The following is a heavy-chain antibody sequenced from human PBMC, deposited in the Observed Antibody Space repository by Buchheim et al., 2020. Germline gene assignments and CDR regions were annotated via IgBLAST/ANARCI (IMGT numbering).Heavy chain of an antibody. D-gene: IGHD6-6*01. V-gene: IGHV3-23*01. Sequence: EVQLLESGGNLVQPGGSLRLSCAASGFTFSTYAMSWVRQAPGKGLEWVSGINTGGDSTYNTDSVRGRFTISGDDSRNTLYLQMNSLRAEDTAIYFCAKTRSISSHYYYGMDVWGQGTT. CDR1: GFTFSTYA. CDR2: INTGGDST. J-gene: IGHJ6*02. CDR3: AKTRSISSHYYYGMDV.